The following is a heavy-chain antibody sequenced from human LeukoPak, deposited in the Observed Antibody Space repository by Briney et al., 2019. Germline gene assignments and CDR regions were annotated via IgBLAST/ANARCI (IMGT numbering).Heavy chain of an antibody. CDR2: INYSGNT. D-gene: IGHD1-26*01. CDR3: SRRISSGSYSDY. V-gene: IGHV4-38-2*01. J-gene: IGHJ4*02. Sequence: SETLSLTCAVSGYSISSGYYWGWIRQSPGKGLEWIGSINYSGNTYYNPSLKSRVTMSVDTSKNQFSLKLSSVTAADTAVYYCSRRISSGSYSDYWGQGTLVTVSP. CDR1: GYSISSGYY.